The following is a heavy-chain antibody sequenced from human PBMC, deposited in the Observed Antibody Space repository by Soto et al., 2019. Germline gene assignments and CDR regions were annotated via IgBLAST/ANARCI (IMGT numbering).Heavy chain of an antibody. Sequence: QVQLVQSGAEVEKPGASVKISCKASGYSFTSQYVHWVRQAPGQGLEWMGIINPNGGSTTYAQKCQGRVPNDRGTAPGTAPRGLSRLTSGAPALYLGRRGRGRRPGGGGTEPLDIWGQGTMVTVAS. CDR2: INPNGGST. J-gene: IGHJ3*02. CDR3: RRGRGRRPGGGGTEPLDI. V-gene: IGHV1-46*01. CDR1: GYSFTSQY. D-gene: IGHD3-16*01.